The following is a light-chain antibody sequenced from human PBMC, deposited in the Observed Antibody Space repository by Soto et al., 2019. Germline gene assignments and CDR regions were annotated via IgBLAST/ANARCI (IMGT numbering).Light chain of an antibody. Sequence: DIVMTQSPDSLAVSLGERATINCKSSQSVLYSSNNKNYLAWYQQKPGQHPKLLIYWESTRESGVPDRFSVSGSGTDFTLTISSLQAEDVAVYYCQQYYSTLPITFGQGTRLEIK. J-gene: IGKJ5*01. V-gene: IGKV4-1*01. CDR2: WES. CDR3: QQYYSTLPIT. CDR1: QSVLYSSNNKNY.